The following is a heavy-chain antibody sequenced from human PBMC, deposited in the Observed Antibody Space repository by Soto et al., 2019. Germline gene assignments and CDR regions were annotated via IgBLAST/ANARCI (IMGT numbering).Heavy chain of an antibody. CDR3: AKDRDTGATRGAFGH. D-gene: IGHD5-18*01. CDR2: MRGNGGSI. V-gene: IGHV3-23*01. CDR1: KFTFSNYA. Sequence: GGSLRLSCAASKFTFSNYAMSWVRQAPGKGLEWVSAMRGNGGSIDYADSVKGRFTFSRDNSKNTLYLHMNSLRTEDTAMYYCAKDRDTGATRGAFGHWGQGTLVTVAS. J-gene: IGHJ4*02.